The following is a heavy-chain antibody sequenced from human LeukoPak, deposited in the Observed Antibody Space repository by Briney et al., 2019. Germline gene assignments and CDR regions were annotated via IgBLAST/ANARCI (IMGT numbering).Heavy chain of an antibody. CDR3: ARVARYYYYYMDV. Sequence: PGGSLRLSCAASGFTFSSYAMTWVRQAPGKGLEWVSAITGGGDTTYYADSVKGRFTISRDNSKNTLYLQMNSLRAEDTAVYYCARVARYYYYYMDVWGKGTTVTISS. V-gene: IGHV3-23*01. CDR1: GFTFSSYA. J-gene: IGHJ6*03. CDR2: ITGGGDTT.